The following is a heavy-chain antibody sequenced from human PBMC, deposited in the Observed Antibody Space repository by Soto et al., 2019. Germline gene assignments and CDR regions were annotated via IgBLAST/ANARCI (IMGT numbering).Heavy chain of an antibody. V-gene: IGHV1-2*02. J-gene: IGHJ5*02. Sequence: GASVKVSCKASGYTFTGYYMHWVRQAPGQGLEWMGWINPNSGGTNYAQKFQGRVTMTRDTSISTAYMELSRLRSDDTAVYYCASFPMYYDFWSGYFSWGQGTLVTVSS. D-gene: IGHD3-3*01. CDR1: GYTFTGYY. CDR3: ASFPMYYDFWSGYFS. CDR2: INPNSGGT.